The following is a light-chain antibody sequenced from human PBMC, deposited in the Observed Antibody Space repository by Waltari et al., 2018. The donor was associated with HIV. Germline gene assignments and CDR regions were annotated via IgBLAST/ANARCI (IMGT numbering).Light chain of an antibody. CDR1: QSTSRW. J-gene: IGKJ3*01. Sequence: DIQMSPSPSILSASVGDRVIILCRARQSTSRWLGWYQQKPGNAPKLLSSRVSNLESGVPSRFSGSGSGTEFTLTISSLQPDDFAVYYCQQYNNHLFTCGPGTKVDI. V-gene: IGKV1-5*03. CDR2: RVS. CDR3: QQYNNHLFT.